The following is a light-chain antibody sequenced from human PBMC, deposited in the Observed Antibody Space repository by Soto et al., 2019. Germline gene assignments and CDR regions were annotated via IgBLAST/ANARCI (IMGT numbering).Light chain of an antibody. CDR2: DVS. CDR3: SSYTTSNTRQIV. CDR1: SSDVGGYNY. Sequence: QSALTQPASVSWSPGQSITISCTGTSSDVGGYNYVSWYQHHPGKAPKLIIYDVSNRPSGVSIRFSGSKSDNTASLTISGLQPEDEADYHCSSYTTSNTRQIVFGTGTKVTVL. V-gene: IGLV2-14*03. J-gene: IGLJ1*01.